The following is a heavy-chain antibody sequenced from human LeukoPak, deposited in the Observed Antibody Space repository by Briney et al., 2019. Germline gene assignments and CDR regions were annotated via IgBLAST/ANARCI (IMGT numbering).Heavy chain of an antibody. Sequence: ASVKVSCKASGYTFTSYAMHWVRQAPGQRLEWMGWINAGNGNTKYSQKFQGRVTITRDTSASIACMELSSLRSEDTAVYYCARVGIAYYYDSSGYYTDFWGQGTLVTVSS. J-gene: IGHJ4*02. CDR3: ARVGIAYYYDSSGYYTDF. D-gene: IGHD3-22*01. V-gene: IGHV1-3*01. CDR1: GYTFTSYA. CDR2: INAGNGNT.